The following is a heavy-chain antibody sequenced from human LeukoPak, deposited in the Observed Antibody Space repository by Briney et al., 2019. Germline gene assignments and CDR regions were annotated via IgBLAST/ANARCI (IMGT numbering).Heavy chain of an antibody. D-gene: IGHD3-9*01. CDR1: GYTFTSYG. Sequence: ASVKVSCKASGYTFTSYGISWVRQAPGQGLEWMGWISAYNGNTNYAQKLPGRVTMTTNTSTSTAYMELSRLRSDDTAVYYCARSPHILTGEDFDYWGEGTLVTVSS. V-gene: IGHV1-18*01. CDR2: ISAYNGNT. CDR3: ARSPHILTGEDFDY. J-gene: IGHJ4*02.